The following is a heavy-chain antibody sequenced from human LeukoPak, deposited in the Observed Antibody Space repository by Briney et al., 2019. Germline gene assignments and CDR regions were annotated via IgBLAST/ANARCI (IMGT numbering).Heavy chain of an antibody. D-gene: IGHD3-3*01. V-gene: IGHV4-39*01. CDR1: GGSISSSSYF. Sequence: SETLSLTCTVSGGSISSSSYFWGWIRQPPGRGREWIGNIYYSGGTYYNPSRKSRVTISVDTSENQFSLRLSSVTAADTAVYYCARLDDFWSGYSANLDYWGQGTLVTVSS. CDR3: ARLDDFWSGYSANLDY. J-gene: IGHJ4*02. CDR2: IYYSGGT.